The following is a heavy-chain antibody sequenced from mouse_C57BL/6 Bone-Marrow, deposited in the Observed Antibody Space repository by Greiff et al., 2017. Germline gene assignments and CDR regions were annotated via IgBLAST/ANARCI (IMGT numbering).Heavy chain of an antibody. V-gene: IGHV1-69*01. CDR1: GYTFTSYW. CDR2: IDPSDSYT. CDR3: AIGSSGLAWFAY. J-gene: IGHJ3*01. D-gene: IGHD3-2*02. Sequence: VQLQQPGAELVMPGASVKLSCKASGYTFTSYWMHWVKQRPGQGLEWIGEIDPSDSYTNYNQKFKGKSTLTVDKSSSTAYMQLSMLTSEDAAVYYGAIGSSGLAWFAYWGQGTLVTVSA.